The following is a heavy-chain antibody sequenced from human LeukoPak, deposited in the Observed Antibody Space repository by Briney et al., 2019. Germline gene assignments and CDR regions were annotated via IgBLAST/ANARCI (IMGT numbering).Heavy chain of an antibody. V-gene: IGHV1-24*01. J-gene: IGHJ4*02. CDR2: FDPQDGET. Sequence: GASVKVSCKVSGYTLPELLMHWVGQPPGKERAGVGGFDPQDGETIYAQKFQRRGTMTDETSTDSAYRELRSLRSEDTAVYYCATDNSGYSSNFDYWGQGTLVTVSS. D-gene: IGHD3-22*01. CDR3: ATDNSGYSSNFDY. CDR1: GYTLPELL.